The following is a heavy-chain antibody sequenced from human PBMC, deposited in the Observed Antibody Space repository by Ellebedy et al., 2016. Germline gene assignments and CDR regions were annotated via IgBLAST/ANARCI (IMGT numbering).Heavy chain of an antibody. D-gene: IGHD3-22*01. V-gene: IGHV3-21*03. CDR1: GFSFINYA. Sequence: GGSLRLXCVASGFSFINYAMTWVRQPPGKGLEWVSGISGGGSSASYADSVKGRFTVSRDNAENSVYLQMDSLRVEDTAVYFCARDWTHSFETGIYYDAFDVWGRGTMVTVSS. CDR3: ARDWTHSFETGIYYDAFDV. CDR2: ISGGGSSA. J-gene: IGHJ3*01.